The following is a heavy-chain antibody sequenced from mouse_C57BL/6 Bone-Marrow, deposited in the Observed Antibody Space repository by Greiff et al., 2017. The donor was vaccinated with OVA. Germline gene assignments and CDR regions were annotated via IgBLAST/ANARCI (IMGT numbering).Heavy chain of an antibody. D-gene: IGHD1-1*01. V-gene: IGHV1-64*01. Sequence: QVQLQQPGAELVKPGASVKLSCKASGYTFTSYWMHWVKQRPGQGLEWIGMIHPNSGSTNYNEKFKSKATLTVDKSSSTAYMQLSSLTSEDSAVYYCARSDGSSRDYFDDWGQGTTLTVSS. CDR1: GYTFTSYW. CDR3: ARSDGSSRDYFDD. J-gene: IGHJ2*01. CDR2: IHPNSGST.